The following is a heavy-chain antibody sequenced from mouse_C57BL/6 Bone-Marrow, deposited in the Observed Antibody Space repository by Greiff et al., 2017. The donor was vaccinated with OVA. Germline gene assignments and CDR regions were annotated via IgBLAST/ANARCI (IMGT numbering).Heavy chain of an antibody. CDR1: GYTFTSYW. V-gene: IGHV1-55*01. Sequence: QVQLQQPGAELVKPGASVKMSCKASGYTFTSYWITWVKQRPGQGLEWIGAIYPGSGSTNYNEKFKSKATLTVDTSSSTAYMQLSSLTSEDSAVYNCASGNYGNWYFDVWGTGTTVTVSS. CDR2: IYPGSGST. J-gene: IGHJ1*03. CDR3: ASGNYGNWYFDV. D-gene: IGHD2-1*01.